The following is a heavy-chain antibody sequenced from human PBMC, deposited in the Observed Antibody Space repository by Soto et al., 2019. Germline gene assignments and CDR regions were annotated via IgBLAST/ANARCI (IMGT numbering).Heavy chain of an antibody. J-gene: IGHJ4*02. CDR1: GYTFTSYA. CDR2: INTANGNT. V-gene: IGHV1-3*04. D-gene: IGHD6-13*01. CDR3: ASGSSCAHFDY. Sequence: QVQLVQSGAEVKKPGASVKVSCKASGYTFTSYAMHLVRQAPGQRLEWMGSINTANGNTKYSQNFQGRVTISRDTSASIVYMQLSSLRSEDTAVFHCASGSSCAHFDYWGQGTLVTVSS.